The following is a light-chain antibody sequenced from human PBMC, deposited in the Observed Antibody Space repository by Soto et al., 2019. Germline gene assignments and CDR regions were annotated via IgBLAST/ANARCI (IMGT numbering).Light chain of an antibody. CDR2: KAS. Sequence: DIQMTQSPSTLSASVGDGVTITCRADENISGWLAWYQQKPGKAPKLLIYKASSFENGVPSSFSGSRSGADFTRTISSLQPHHFGAYFCLQYLRYPWTFDQGNKVEIK. V-gene: IGKV1-5*03. CDR3: LQYLRYPWT. J-gene: IGKJ1*01. CDR1: ENISGW.